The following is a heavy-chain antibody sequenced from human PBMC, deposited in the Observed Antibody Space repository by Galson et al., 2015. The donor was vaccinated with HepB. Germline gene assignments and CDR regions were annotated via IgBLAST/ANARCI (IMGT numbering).Heavy chain of an antibody. V-gene: IGHV3-30-3*01. CDR3: ARGPYDSSGYYRGNYFDY. D-gene: IGHD3-22*01. CDR2: ISYDGSNK. J-gene: IGHJ4*02. Sequence: SLRLSCAASGFTFSSYAMHWVRQAPGKGLEWVAVISYDGSNKYYADSVKGRFTISRDNSKNTLYLQMNSLRAEDTAVYYCARGPYDSSGYYRGNYFDYWGQGTLVTVSS. CDR1: GFTFSSYA.